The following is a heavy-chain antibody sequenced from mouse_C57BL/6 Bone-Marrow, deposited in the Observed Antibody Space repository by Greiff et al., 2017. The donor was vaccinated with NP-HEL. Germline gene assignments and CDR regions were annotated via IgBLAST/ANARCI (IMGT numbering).Heavy chain of an antibody. Sequence: EVQLQQSGAELVRPGASVKLSCTASGFTFTDDYMHWVKQRPEQGLEWIGWIDPENGDTEYASKFQGKATITADTSSNTAYLQLSSLTSEDTAVYYCILGFAYWGQGTLVTVSA. CDR3: ILGFAY. V-gene: IGHV14-4*01. CDR1: GFTFTDDY. CDR2: IDPENGDT. J-gene: IGHJ3*01.